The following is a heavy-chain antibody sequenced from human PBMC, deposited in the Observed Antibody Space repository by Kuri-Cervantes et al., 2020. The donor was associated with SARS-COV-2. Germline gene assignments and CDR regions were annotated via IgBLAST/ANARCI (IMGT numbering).Heavy chain of an antibody. J-gene: IGHJ5*02. D-gene: IGHD2-2*01. CDR3: ARGGACSSTSCYYWFDP. CDR1: GGSISSSSYY. V-gene: IGHV4-39*01. Sequence: SETLSLTCNVSGGSISSSSYYWGWIRQPPGKGLEWLGRIYYSGSTYYNTSLKSRVTKSVDTSKNQFSLKLSSVTAADTAVYYCARGGACSSTSCYYWFDPWGQGTLVTVSS. CDR2: IYYSGST.